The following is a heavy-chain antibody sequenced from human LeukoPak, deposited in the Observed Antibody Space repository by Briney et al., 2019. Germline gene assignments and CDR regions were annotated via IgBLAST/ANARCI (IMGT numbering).Heavy chain of an antibody. CDR3: ARVYCSSTSCPSRRY. CDR1: GYTLTGYY. D-gene: IGHD2-2*01. Sequence: ASVTVSCKASGYTLTGYYMHWVRQAPGQGLEWMGWINPNSGGANYAQKFQGRVTMTRDTSISTAYMELSRLRSDDTAVYYCARVYCSSTSCPSRRYWGQGTLVTVSS. CDR2: INPNSGGA. V-gene: IGHV1-2*02. J-gene: IGHJ4*02.